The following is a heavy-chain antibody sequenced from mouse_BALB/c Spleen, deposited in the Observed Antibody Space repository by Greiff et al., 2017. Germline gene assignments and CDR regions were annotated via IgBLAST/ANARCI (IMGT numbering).Heavy chain of an antibody. CDR1: GFTFSSFG. V-gene: IGHV5-17*02. D-gene: IGHD2-14*01. Sequence: EVKVVESGGGLVQPGGSRKLSCAASGFTFSSFGMHWVRQAPEKGLEWVAYISSGSSTIYYADTVKGRFTISRDNPKNTLFLQMTSLRSEDTAMYYCARDYRAMDYWGQGTTLTVSS. J-gene: IGHJ2*01. CDR3: ARDYRAMDY. CDR2: ISSGSSTI.